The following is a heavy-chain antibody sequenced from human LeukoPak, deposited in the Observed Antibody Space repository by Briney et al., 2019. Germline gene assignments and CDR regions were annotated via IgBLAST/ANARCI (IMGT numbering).Heavy chain of an antibody. CDR2: IFSSESSNT. V-gene: IGHV4-59*08. Sequence: SETLSLTCSVSNGSFRTYYWGWIRQPPGKRLEWIGYIFSSESSNTNYNPSLNGRVTISVDTSKNQFSLTLNSVTAADTAVYYCARAGDGYYYYYYMDVWGKGTTATVSS. CDR1: NGSFRTYY. J-gene: IGHJ6*03. D-gene: IGHD5-24*01. CDR3: ARAGDGYYYYYYMDV.